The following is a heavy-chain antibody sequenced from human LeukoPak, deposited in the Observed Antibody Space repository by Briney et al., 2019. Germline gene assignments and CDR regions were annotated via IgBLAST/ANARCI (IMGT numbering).Heavy chain of an antibody. V-gene: IGHV4-4*07. CDR1: GGSISSYY. D-gene: IGHD2-2*01. CDR3: ARDVVAARGSFDY. CDR2: IYASGST. J-gene: IGHJ4*02. Sequence: SETLSLTCTVSGGSISSYYWSWIRQAAGKGLEWIGHIYASGSTNYNPSLKSRVTMSVDMSKNQFSLKLRSVTAADTAVYYCARDVVAARGSFDYWGQGTLVTVSS.